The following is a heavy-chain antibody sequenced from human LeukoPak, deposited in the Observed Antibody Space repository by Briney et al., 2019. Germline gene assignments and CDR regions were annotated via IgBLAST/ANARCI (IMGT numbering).Heavy chain of an antibody. J-gene: IGHJ5*02. V-gene: IGHV4-59*12. CDR1: GDAISGFY. CDR2: IHYGST. D-gene: IGHD3-9*01. Sequence: SETLSLTCTVSGDAISGFYWNCIRQPPGKALEWIGCIHYGSTEYTPSIESRVTISVATSKNQFSLKLSSVTAADTAVYYCARRRLRYFDWLLRGIWFDPWGQGTLVTVSS. CDR3: ARRRLRYFDWLLRGIWFDP.